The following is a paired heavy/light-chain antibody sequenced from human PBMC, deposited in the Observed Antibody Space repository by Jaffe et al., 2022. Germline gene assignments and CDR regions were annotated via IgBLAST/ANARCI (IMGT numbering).Light chain of an antibody. Sequence: DIQMTQSPSSLSASVGDRVTITCRASQSISSYLNWYQQKPGKAPKLLIYAASSLQSGVPSRFSGSASGTDFTLTISSLQPEDFATYYCQQSYSTPYTFGQGTKLEIK. CDR3: QQSYSTPYT. V-gene: IGKV1-39*01. CDR1: QSISSY. J-gene: IGKJ2*01. CDR2: AAS.
Heavy chain of an antibody. CDR2: IRSKAYGGTT. V-gene: IGHV3-49*03. CDR3: SKLRVPAAVYYSYYYYMDV. CDR1: GFTFGEYA. D-gene: IGHD2-2*01. J-gene: IGHJ6*03. Sequence: EVQLVESGGGLVQPGRSLRLSCTASGFTFGEYAMSWFRQAPGKGLEWVGFIRSKAYGGTTEYAASVKGRFTISRDDSKSIAYLQMNSLKTEDTAVYYCSKLRVPAAVYYSYYYYMDVWGKGTTVIVSS.